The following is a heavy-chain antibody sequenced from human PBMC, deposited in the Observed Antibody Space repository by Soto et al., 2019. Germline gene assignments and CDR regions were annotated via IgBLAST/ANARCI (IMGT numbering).Heavy chain of an antibody. D-gene: IGHD3-9*01. CDR2: ISSSSSYT. Sequence: GGSLRLSCAASGFTFNDYYMSWIRQAPGKGLEWVSYISSSSSYTNYADSVKGRFTISRDNAKNSLYLQMNSLRDEDTAVYYGARGRDPYYDLLTDYCHPFAYWGQGTLVTVSS. CDR3: ARGRDPYYDLLTDYCHPFAY. CDR1: GFTFNDYY. J-gene: IGHJ4*02. V-gene: IGHV3-11*06.